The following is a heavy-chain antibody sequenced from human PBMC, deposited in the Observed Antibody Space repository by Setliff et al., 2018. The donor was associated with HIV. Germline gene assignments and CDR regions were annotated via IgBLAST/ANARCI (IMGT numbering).Heavy chain of an antibody. CDR3: ARVQMAYAAFDV. J-gene: IGHJ3*01. CDR2: INSSGTT. CDR1: GGSVNDFY. Sequence: SETLSLTCTVSGGSVNDFYCNWIRQPPGKGPEWIGYINSSGTTNYNPSLKSRVTLSVDTSKHQFSLKLSSVTAADTAVYYCARVQMAYAAFDVWGQGTMVTVSS. V-gene: IGHV4-59*02. D-gene: IGHD4-17*01.